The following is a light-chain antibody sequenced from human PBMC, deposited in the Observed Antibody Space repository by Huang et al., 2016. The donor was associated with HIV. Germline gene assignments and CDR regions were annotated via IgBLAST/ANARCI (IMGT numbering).Light chain of an antibody. CDR1: QSLLNSNGYNY. Sequence: DIVMTQSPLSLSVTPGEPASISCRSSQSLLNSNGYNYLDWYLQRPGQSQQLLIYLASNRDAGVADRFSGSGSGRDIKLKISRVEAEDVGIYYCMQARQTPPWTFGEGTKVEI. V-gene: IGKV2-28*01. CDR2: LAS. J-gene: IGKJ1*01. CDR3: MQARQTPPWT.